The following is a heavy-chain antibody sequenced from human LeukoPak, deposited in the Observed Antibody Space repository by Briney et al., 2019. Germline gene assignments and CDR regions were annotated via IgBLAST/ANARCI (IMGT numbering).Heavy chain of an antibody. Sequence: GGSLRLSCAASGFTFSTYWMSWVRQAPGKGLEWVANIKQGGSEKYYVDSVKGRFTISRDNAKNSLFLQMNSLRAEDTAVYYCARVRCSSNSCSPDYWGQGTLVTVSS. CDR2: IKQGGSEK. D-gene: IGHD2-2*01. V-gene: IGHV3-7*01. CDR1: GFTFSTYW. J-gene: IGHJ4*02. CDR3: ARVRCSSNSCSPDY.